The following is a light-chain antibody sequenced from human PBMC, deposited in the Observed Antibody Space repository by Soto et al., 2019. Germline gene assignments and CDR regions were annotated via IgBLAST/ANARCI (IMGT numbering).Light chain of an antibody. Sequence: EVVLTQSPVTLSLSPGERATLSCRASQSITRNLAWYQQSPGQAPRLLIYGASTRATGIPDRFSGSGSGTEFTLTISSLQSEDFAVYYCQQYNNWPSITFGQGTRLEI. CDR3: QQYNNWPSIT. CDR2: GAS. J-gene: IGKJ5*01. V-gene: IGKV3-15*01. CDR1: QSITRN.